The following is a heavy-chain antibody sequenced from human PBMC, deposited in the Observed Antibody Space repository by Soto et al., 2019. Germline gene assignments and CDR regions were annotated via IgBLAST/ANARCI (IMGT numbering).Heavy chain of an antibody. Sequence: QVQLVESGGGVVQPGRSLRLSCSTSGFTFSKSGFHWVRQAPGKGLEWVAVISYDGNHKNFVDSVKGRFTISRDNSKNTISLQMNSLRADDTAGDYCVKAMSTSYFDPFDMWGQGTMVTVST. CDR3: VKAMSTSYFDPFDM. D-gene: IGHD3-22*01. CDR1: GFTFSKSG. V-gene: IGHV3-30*18. CDR2: ISYDGNHK. J-gene: IGHJ3*02.